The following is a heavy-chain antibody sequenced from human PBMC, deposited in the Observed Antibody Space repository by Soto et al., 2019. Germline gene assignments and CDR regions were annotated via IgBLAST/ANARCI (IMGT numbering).Heavy chain of an antibody. D-gene: IGHD4-17*01. V-gene: IGHV4-4*02. Sequence: SETLSLTCAVSGGSIISSNWCSWVRQPPGKGLEWIGEIYHSGSTNYNPSLKSRVTISVDKSKNQFSLKLSSVTAADTAVYYCARRELRWGFFDYWGQGTLVTVSS. J-gene: IGHJ4*02. CDR2: IYHSGST. CDR1: GGSIISSNW. CDR3: ARRELRWGFFDY.